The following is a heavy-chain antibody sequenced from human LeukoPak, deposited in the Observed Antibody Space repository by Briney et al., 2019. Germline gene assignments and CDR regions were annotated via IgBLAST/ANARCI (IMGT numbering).Heavy chain of an antibody. CDR2: ISSSSSYI. D-gene: IGHD5-18*01. J-gene: IGHJ3*02. CDR3: ARDYVGSYGLIFSRRDDAFDI. CDR1: GFTFSSYS. Sequence: PGGSLRLSCAASGFTFSSYSMNWVRQAPGKGLEWVSSISSSSSYIYYADSVKGRFTISRDNAKNSLYLQMNSLRAEDTAVYYCARDYVGSYGLIFSRRDDAFDIWGQGTMVTVSS. V-gene: IGHV3-21*01.